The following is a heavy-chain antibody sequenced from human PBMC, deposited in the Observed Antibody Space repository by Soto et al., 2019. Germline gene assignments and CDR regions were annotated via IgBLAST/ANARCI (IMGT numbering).Heavy chain of an antibody. J-gene: IGHJ5*02. Sequence: ASVKVSCKTSGYTFSNYGITWVRQAPGQPLEWLGWISLYSDGTNYAQKLQGRVSMTTDTSTTTAYMELRSLRSDDTAVYYCARVVPGAEAWFGPWGQGTLLTVSS. CDR2: ISLYSDGT. CDR1: GYTFSNYG. V-gene: IGHV1-18*01. D-gene: IGHD2-2*01. CDR3: ARVVPGAEAWFGP.